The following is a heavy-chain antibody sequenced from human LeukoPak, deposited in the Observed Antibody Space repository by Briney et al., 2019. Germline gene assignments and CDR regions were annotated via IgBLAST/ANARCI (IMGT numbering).Heavy chain of an antibody. CDR3: ARHREKFSSSRAFDL. CDR2: IYYSGST. Sequence: SETLSLTCTVSGGSISSYYWSWIRQPPGKGLEWIGYIYYSGSTNYNPSLKSRVTISVDTSKNQFSLKLSSVTAADTAVYYCARHREKFSSSRAFDLWGRGTLVTVSS. V-gene: IGHV4-59*08. J-gene: IGHJ2*01. D-gene: IGHD6-13*01. CDR1: GGSISSYY.